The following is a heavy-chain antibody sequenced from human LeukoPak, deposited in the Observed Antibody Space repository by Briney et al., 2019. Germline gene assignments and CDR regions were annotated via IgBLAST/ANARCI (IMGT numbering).Heavy chain of an antibody. D-gene: IGHD4-17*01. V-gene: IGHV3-11*01. J-gene: IGHJ6*02. CDR2: ISSSGSTI. Sequence: PGGSLRLSCAASGFTFSDYYMSWLRQARGKGLEWVSSISSSGSTIYYADSVKGRFTISRDNAKNSLYLQMNSLRAEDTAVYYCARGRPTVTTAIYYYYGMDVWGQGTTVTVSS. CDR3: ARGRPTVTTAIYYYYGMDV. CDR1: GFTFSDYY.